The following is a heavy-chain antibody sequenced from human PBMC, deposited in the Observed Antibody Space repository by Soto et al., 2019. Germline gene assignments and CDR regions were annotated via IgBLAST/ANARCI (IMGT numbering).Heavy chain of an antibody. J-gene: IGHJ4*02. CDR2: ISGSGGST. D-gene: IGHD3-3*01. CDR3: AKALRFLEWSYYFDY. V-gene: IGHV3-23*01. Sequence: EVQLLESGGGLVQPGGSLRLSCAASGFTFSSYAMSWVRQAPGKGLEWVSGISGSGGSTYYADSVKGRFTISRDNSKNTLYLQMNSLRAEDTAVYNCAKALRFLEWSYYFDYWGQGTLVTVSS. CDR1: GFTFSSYA.